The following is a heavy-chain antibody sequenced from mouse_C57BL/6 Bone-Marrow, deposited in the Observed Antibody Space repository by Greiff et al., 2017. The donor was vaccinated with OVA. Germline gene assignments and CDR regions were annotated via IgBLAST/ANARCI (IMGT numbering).Heavy chain of an antibody. D-gene: IGHD1-1*01. V-gene: IGHV14-3*01. Sequence: EVKLQQSVAELVRPGASVKLSCTASGFNIKNTYMHWVKQRPEQGLEWIGRIDPANGNTKYAPKFQGKATITADTSSNTAYLQLSSLTSEDTAIYYCATSTVVAPYAMDYWGQGTSVTVSS. CDR2: IDPANGNT. CDR3: ATSTVVAPYAMDY. J-gene: IGHJ4*01. CDR1: GFNIKNTY.